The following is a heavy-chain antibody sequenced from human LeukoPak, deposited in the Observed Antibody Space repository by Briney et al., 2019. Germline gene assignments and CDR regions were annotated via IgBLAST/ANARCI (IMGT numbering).Heavy chain of an antibody. V-gene: IGHV3-48*03. CDR3: ARDTGAYYDSGGLDY. CDR2: ISSSGSTI. Sequence: PTGGSLRLSCAASGFTFSSYEMNWVRQAPGKGLEWVSYISSSGSTIYYADSVKGRFTISRDNAKNSLYLQMNSLRAEDTAVYYCARDTGAYYDSGGLDYWGQGTLVTVSS. CDR1: GFTFSSYE. D-gene: IGHD3-22*01. J-gene: IGHJ4*02.